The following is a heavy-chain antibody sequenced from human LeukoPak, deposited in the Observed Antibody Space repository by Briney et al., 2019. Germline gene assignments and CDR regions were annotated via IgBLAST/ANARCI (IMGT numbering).Heavy chain of an antibody. CDR3: AREVPYYDFWSGYSRGNYFDY. Sequence: ETLSLTCTVSGGSISSSSYYWGWIRQPPGKGLEWVANIKQDGSEKYYVDSVEGRFTISRDNAKNSLYLQMNSLRAEDTAVYYCAREVPYYDFWSGYSRGNYFDYWGQGTLVTVSS. CDR1: GGSISSSSYY. CDR2: IKQDGSEK. D-gene: IGHD3-3*01. J-gene: IGHJ4*02. V-gene: IGHV3-7*01.